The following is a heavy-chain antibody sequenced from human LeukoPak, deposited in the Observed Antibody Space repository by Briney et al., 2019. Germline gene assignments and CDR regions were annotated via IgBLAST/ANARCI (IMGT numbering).Heavy chain of an antibody. CDR3: ARSPDYDSSGYYYVSYYYGMDV. Sequence: GGSLRLSCAASGFTFSSYAIHWVRQAPGNGLEWVAVITYDGSNTYYADSVKGRFTISRDNSKNTLYLQMNSLRAEDTAVYYCARSPDYDSSGYYYVSYYYGMDVWGQGTTVTVSS. V-gene: IGHV3-30*03. CDR2: ITYDGSNT. CDR1: GFTFSSYA. J-gene: IGHJ6*02. D-gene: IGHD3-22*01.